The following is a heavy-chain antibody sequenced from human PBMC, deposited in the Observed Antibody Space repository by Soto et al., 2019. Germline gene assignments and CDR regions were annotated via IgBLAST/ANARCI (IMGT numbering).Heavy chain of an antibody. V-gene: IGHV3-72*01. CDR1: GFTFSDHY. CDR3: ATGTVGAMDY. J-gene: IGHJ4*02. CDR2: TRKKVDSYTT. Sequence: GGSLRLSCAASGFTFSDHYMEWVRQAPGKGLEWVGRTRKKVDSYTTEYAASVRGRFTISRDDSKTSLYLQMNSMKTEDTALYYCATGTVGAMDYWGKGNLVSVSS. D-gene: IGHD1-26*01.